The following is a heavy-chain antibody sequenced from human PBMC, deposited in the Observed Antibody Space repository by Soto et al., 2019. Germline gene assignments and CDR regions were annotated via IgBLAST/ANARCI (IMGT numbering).Heavy chain of an antibody. CDR2: ISAYNGNT. J-gene: IGHJ4*02. CDR1: GYTFTSYG. Sequence: QVQLVQSGAEVKKPGASVKVSCKASGYTFTSYGISWVRQAPGQGLEWMGWISAYNGNTNYAQKLQGRVTMTTDTSTSTAYRELRSLRSDDTAVYYCARNGFGFMVRGVITDLDYWGQGTLVTVSS. V-gene: IGHV1-18*01. CDR3: ARNGFGFMVRGVITDLDY. D-gene: IGHD3-10*01.